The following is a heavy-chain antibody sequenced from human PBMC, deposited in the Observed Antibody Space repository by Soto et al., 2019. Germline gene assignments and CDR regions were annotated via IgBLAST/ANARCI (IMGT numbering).Heavy chain of an antibody. CDR2: ISGSASNT. V-gene: IGHV3-23*01. J-gene: IGHJ4*02. CDR1: GLTFSSHA. Sequence: EVQLLESGGGLVQPGGSLRLSCAASGLTFSSHALMWVRQAPGKGLEWVSAISGSASNTYYADSVKGRFTISRDNSKNTLYLQMNSLRAEYTAVYYCAKDSVGAGLDYWGQGTLVTVSS. CDR3: AKDSVGAGLDY. D-gene: IGHD3-10*01.